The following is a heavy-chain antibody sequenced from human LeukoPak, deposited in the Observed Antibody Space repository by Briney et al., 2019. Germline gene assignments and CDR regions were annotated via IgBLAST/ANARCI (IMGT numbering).Heavy chain of an antibody. CDR3: ARGRTTIGGAPGD. CDR2: TYYSGST. V-gene: IGHV4-31*03. D-gene: IGHD1-26*01. J-gene: IGHJ4*02. CDR1: GGSISSGGYY. Sequence: SQTLTLTCTVSGGSISSGGYYWSRIPQHQGKGLEWIGYTYYSGSTYYNPPLKNRITISVDTNKNHLSLKLSTVTATATDFYYRARGRTTIGGAPGDWGQGTLVTVSS.